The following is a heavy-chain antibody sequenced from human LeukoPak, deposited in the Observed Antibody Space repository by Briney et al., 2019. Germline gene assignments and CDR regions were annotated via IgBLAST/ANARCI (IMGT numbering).Heavy chain of an antibody. CDR3: ARDFIARETFDY. V-gene: IGHV3-30*04. J-gene: IGHJ4*02. Sequence: GGSLRLSCAASGFTFSNYAMHWVRQAPGKGLEWVAVVSYDGSNKYYADSVKGRFTISRDNSKNTLYLQMNSLRAEDTAVYYCARDFIARETFDYWGQGTLVTVSS. CDR2: VSYDGSNK. CDR1: GFTFSNYA. D-gene: IGHD6-13*01.